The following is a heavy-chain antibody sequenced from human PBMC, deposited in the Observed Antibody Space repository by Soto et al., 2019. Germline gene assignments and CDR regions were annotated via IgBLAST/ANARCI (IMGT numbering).Heavy chain of an antibody. Sequence: QVQLVESGGGVVQPGRSLRLSCAASGFTFSSYGMHWVRQAPGKGLEWVAVISGDGNKKYCVDSLKGRFTISRDNSNNALHLQMYSLRVEDTAVYYCAEGRGYDILTGYYNYWGQGTLVTVSS. CDR2: ISGDGNKK. CDR1: GFTFSSYG. CDR3: AEGRGYDILTGYYNY. J-gene: IGHJ4*02. D-gene: IGHD3-9*01. V-gene: IGHV3-30*18.